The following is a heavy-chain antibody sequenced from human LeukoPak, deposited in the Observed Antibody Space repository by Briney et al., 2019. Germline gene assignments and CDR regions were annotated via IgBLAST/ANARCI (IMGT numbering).Heavy chain of an antibody. J-gene: IGHJ6*03. CDR2: IYHSGST. Sequence: SETLSLTCTVSGYSISSGYYWGWIRQPPGKGLEWIGSIYHSGSTYYNPSLKSRVTISVDTSKNQFSLKLSSVTAADTAVYYCARDGTAIGYYYTDVWGKGTTVTVSS. D-gene: IGHD1-26*01. V-gene: IGHV4-38-2*02. CDR3: ARDGTAIGYYYTDV. CDR1: GYSISSGYY.